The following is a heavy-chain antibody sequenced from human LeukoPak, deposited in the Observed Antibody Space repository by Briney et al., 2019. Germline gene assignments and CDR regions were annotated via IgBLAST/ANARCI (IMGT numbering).Heavy chain of an antibody. V-gene: IGHV4-61*01. Sequence: PSETLSLTCTVSGYSISSGYYWSWIRQPPGKGLEWIGYIYYSGSTNYNPSLKSRVTISVDTSKNQFSLKLSSVTAADTAVYYCARLDSGYWGQGTLVTVSS. CDR3: ARLDSGY. D-gene: IGHD1-26*01. J-gene: IGHJ4*02. CDR2: IYYSGST. CDR1: GYSISSGYY.